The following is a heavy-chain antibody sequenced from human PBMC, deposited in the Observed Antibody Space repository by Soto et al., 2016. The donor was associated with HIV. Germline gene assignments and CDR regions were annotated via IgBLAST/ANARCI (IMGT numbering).Heavy chain of an antibody. CDR3: ATARCSSCYIIYYYYMDI. CDR1: GLTFSSQD. V-gene: IGHV3-23*01. D-gene: IGHD2-15*01. Sequence: DVQLLESGGGLVQPGGSLRLSRTTSGLTFSSQDMRWVRQAPGKGLEWVSGVSPSGGSTYYADSVKGRFTILRDNSKNTLYLQMNSLRADDTAVYYCATARCSSCYIIYYYYMDIWGKGTTVTVSS. J-gene: IGHJ6*03. CDR2: VSPSGGST.